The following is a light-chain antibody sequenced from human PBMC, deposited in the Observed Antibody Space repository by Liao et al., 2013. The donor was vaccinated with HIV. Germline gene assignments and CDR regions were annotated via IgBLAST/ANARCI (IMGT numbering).Light chain of an antibody. CDR1: NIGNKN. V-gene: IGLV3-21*01. J-gene: IGLJ1*01. CDR3: QAWDSSTYV. CDR2: YDR. Sequence: SYVLTQPPSVSVAPGKTASISCGGDNIGNKNVHWYQQRPGQAPVLIIYYDRDRPSGIPERFSGSNSGNTATLTISGTQAMDEADYYCQAWDSSTYVFGTGTKVTVL.